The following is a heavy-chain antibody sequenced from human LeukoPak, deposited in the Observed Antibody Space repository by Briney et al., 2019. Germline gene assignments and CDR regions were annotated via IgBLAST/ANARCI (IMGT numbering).Heavy chain of an antibody. CDR3: AKDYSGVN. V-gene: IGHV3-53*01. CDR2: IYSGGST. CDR1: GFTVSSNY. D-gene: IGHD2-15*01. Sequence: GSLGLSCAASGFTVSSNYMSWVRQAPGKGLEWVSVIYSGGSTYYADSVKGRFTISRDNSKNTLYLQMNSLRGEDTAIYYCAKDYSGVNWGQGTLVTVSS. J-gene: IGHJ4*02.